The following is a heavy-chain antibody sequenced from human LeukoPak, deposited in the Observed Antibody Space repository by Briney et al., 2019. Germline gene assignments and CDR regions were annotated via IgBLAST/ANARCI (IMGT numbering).Heavy chain of an antibody. V-gene: IGHV6-1*01. D-gene: IGHD1-7*01. J-gene: IGHJ5*02. CDR2: TYYRSKWYN. CDR3: AITPITETTVDWFDP. Sequence: PSQTLSLTCAISGYSVSSNSAAWNWIRQSRSRGLEWLGRTYYRSKWYNDYAVSVKSRITINPDTSKNQFSLQLNSVTPEDTAVYYCAITPITETTVDWFDPWGQGTLVTVSS. CDR1: GYSVSSNSAA.